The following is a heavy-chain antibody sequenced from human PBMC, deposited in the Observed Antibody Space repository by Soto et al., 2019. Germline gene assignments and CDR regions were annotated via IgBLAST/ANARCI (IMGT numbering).Heavy chain of an antibody. CDR2: ISGSGDST. CDR3: ARRSSGWYFDY. V-gene: IGHV3-23*01. Sequence: EVQLLESGGGLVQPGGSLRLSCAASGFSFSSSAMNWVRQAPGKGLEWVSVISGSGDSTYYADSVKGRFTISRDNSKNTLYLQMISLRAEDTAVYYCARRSSGWYFDYWGQGTLVIVSS. D-gene: IGHD6-19*01. J-gene: IGHJ4*02. CDR1: GFSFSSSA.